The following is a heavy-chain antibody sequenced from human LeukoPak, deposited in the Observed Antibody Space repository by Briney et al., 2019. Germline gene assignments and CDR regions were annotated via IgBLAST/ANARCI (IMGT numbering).Heavy chain of an antibody. CDR1: GFTFSSYA. J-gene: IGHJ6*02. D-gene: IGHD2-15*01. CDR3: TTAWCGGSCYSTRFNYYYGMDV. V-gene: IGHV3-15*01. Sequence: GGSLRLSCAASGFTFSSYAMSWVRQAPGKGLEWVGRIKSKTDGGTTDYAAPVKGRFTISRDDSKNTLYLQMNSLKTEDTAVYYCTTAWCGGSCYSTRFNYYYGMDVWGQGTTVTVSS. CDR2: IKSKTDGGTT.